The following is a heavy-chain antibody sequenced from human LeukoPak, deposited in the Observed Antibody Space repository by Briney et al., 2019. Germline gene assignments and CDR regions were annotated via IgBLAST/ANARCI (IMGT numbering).Heavy chain of an antibody. CDR2: INPSGGST. J-gene: IGHJ4*02. Sequence: ASVKVSCKASGYTFTSYYMHWVRQAPGQGLEWMGIINPSGGSTSYAQKFQGRVTMTRDTSTSTAYMELRSLRSDDTAVYYCARERSGQWLALDYWGQGTLVTVSS. V-gene: IGHV1-46*01. CDR3: ARERSGQWLALDY. CDR1: GYTFTSYY. D-gene: IGHD6-19*01.